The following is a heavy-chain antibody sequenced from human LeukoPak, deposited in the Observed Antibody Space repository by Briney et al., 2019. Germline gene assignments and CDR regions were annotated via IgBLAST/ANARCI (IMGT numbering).Heavy chain of an antibody. CDR2: ISGSGGST. CDR3: ARELGGMTSPPVLGL. CDR1: GFTFTSYA. D-gene: IGHD3-16*01. V-gene: IGHV3-23*01. J-gene: IGHJ4*02. Sequence: GGSLRVSCAASGFTFTSYAITWVRQTPPQGLAWVSPISGSGGSTYYADSVKGRFTISRDNSKNTLYLQINSLTAEDTAVFYCARELGGMTSPPVLGLWGQGTLVTVSS.